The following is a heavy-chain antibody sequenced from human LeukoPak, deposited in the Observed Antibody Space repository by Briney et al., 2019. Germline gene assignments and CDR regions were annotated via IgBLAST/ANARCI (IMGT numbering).Heavy chain of an antibody. J-gene: IGHJ1*01. CDR3: ARILSSSWYEYFHH. CDR1: GGTFSTYG. Sequence: SVKVSRKASGGTFSTYGLSWVRQAPGQGLEWMGAIIPIFGTANYAQKFQGRVTITADESTSTAYMELSSLRSEDTAVYYCARILSSSWYEYFHHWGQGTLVTVSS. V-gene: IGHV1-69*01. D-gene: IGHD6-19*01. CDR2: IIPIFGTA.